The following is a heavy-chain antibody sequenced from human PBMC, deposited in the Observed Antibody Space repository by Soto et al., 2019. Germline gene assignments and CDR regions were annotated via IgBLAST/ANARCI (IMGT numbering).Heavy chain of an antibody. CDR3: ARVHQYSYGSYYFDY. Sequence: QVQLQESGPGLVKPSQTLSLTCTVSGGSISSGGYYWSWIRQHPGKGLEWIGYIYYSGSTYYNPSMQSRVTIXXDXCXXQFPLKLSSVHAADTAVYYCARVHQYSYGSYYFDYWGQGTLVTVSS. CDR2: IYYSGST. V-gene: IGHV4-31*03. D-gene: IGHD5-18*01. CDR1: GGSISSGGYY. J-gene: IGHJ4*02.